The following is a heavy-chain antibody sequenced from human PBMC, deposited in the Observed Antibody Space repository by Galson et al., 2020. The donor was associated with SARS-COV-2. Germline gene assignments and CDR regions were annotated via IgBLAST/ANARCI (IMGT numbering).Heavy chain of an antibody. Sequence: GGSLRLSCAASGFNFKSHAMHWVRQATGKGLEWVAQIWFDGNNKYYADSVKGRFTISRDNSGNAVYLQMNNLRAEDTAVYYCARDGESSGCLAFDYWGLGTLVTVSS. CDR3: ARDGESSGCLAFDY. CDR1: GFNFKSHA. D-gene: IGHD2-21*01. J-gene: IGHJ4*02. V-gene: IGHV3-33*01. CDR2: IWFDGNNK.